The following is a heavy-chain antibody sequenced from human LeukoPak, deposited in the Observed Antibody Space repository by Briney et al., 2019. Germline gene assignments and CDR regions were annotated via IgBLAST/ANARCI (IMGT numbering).Heavy chain of an antibody. V-gene: IGHV3-30*03. D-gene: IGHD3-3*01. Sequence: GRSLRLSCAASGVTFSSYGMHWVRQAPGKGLEWEAVISYDGSNKYYADSVKGRFTISRDNSKNTLYLQMNSLRAEDTAVYYCAHFGAASTGKNWFDPWGQGTLVTVSS. CDR2: ISYDGSNK. CDR1: GVTFSSYG. J-gene: IGHJ5*02. CDR3: AHFGAASTGKNWFDP.